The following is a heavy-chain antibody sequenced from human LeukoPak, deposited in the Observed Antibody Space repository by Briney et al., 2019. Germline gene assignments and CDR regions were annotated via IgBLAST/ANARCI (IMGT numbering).Heavy chain of an antibody. CDR1: GYSFTSYW. Sequence: PGESLKISCKGSGYSFTSYWIGWVRQMPGKGLEWMGSIYPGDSATRYSPSFQGQVTISADKSISTAYLQWSSLKASDTAMYYCARLVAAAGYASDAFDIWGQGTMVTVSS. V-gene: IGHV5-51*01. CDR3: ARLVAAAGYASDAFDI. J-gene: IGHJ3*02. D-gene: IGHD6-13*01. CDR2: IYPGDSAT.